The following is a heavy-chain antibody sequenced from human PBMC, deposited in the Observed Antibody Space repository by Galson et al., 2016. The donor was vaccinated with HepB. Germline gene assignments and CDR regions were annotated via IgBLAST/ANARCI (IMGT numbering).Heavy chain of an antibody. CDR2: IDWDDDK. V-gene: IGHV2-70*01. Sequence: PARVKPTQTLTLTCTFSGFSLSASGMCVSWIRQPPGKALEWLALIDWDDDKYYSTSLKTRLTISKDTSKNQVVLTMTNMDPVDTGTYYCARVITMTMEQFDYWGQGILVTVSS. CDR3: ARVITMTMEQFDY. J-gene: IGHJ4*02. CDR1: GFSLSASGMC. D-gene: IGHD4-17*01.